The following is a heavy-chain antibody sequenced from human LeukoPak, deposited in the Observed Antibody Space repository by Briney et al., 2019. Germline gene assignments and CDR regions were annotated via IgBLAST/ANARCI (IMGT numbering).Heavy chain of an antibody. J-gene: IGHJ4*02. Sequence: GGSLRLSCAASGFTFDDYTMHWVRQAPGKGLEWVSLISWDGGSTYYADSVKGRFTTSSDNSKNSLYLQMNSLRVEDTALYYCAKDVRGSTSWYGLGYWGQGTLVTVSS. CDR3: AKDVRGSTSWYGLGY. CDR1: GFTFDDYT. D-gene: IGHD6-13*01. CDR2: ISWDGGST. V-gene: IGHV3-43D*03.